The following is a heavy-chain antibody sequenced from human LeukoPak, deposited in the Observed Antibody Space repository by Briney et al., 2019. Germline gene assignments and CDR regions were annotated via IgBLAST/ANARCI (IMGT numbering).Heavy chain of an antibody. CDR1: GYTFTSYG. Sequence: GASVKVSCKASGYTFTSYGISWVRQAPGQGLEWMGWISAYNGNTNYAQKLQGRVTMTTDTSTSTAYMELRSLRSDDTAVYYCASSLRTGYYYYYYYMDVWGKGTTVTVSS. CDR2: ISAYNGNT. CDR3: ASSLRTGYYYYYYYMDV. J-gene: IGHJ6*03. V-gene: IGHV1-18*01. D-gene: IGHD3/OR15-3a*01.